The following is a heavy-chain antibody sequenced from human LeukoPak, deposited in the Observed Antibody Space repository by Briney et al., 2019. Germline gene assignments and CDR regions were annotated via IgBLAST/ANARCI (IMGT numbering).Heavy chain of an antibody. V-gene: IGHV3-30-3*01. Sequence: GGSLRLSCAASGFTFSSYAMHWVRQAPGKGLEWVAVISYDGSNKYYADSVKGRFTISRDNAKNSLYLQLNSLRAEDTALYYCERDNPPDYWGQGTLVTVSS. CDR1: GFTFSSYA. J-gene: IGHJ4*02. CDR3: ERDNPPDY. CDR2: ISYDGSNK.